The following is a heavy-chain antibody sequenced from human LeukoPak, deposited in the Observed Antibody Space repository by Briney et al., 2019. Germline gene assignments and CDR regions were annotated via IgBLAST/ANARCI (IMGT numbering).Heavy chain of an antibody. V-gene: IGHV4-59*01. CDR3: ARSYDTNFDY. Sequence: PSEALSLTCTVSGGSIRSYYWSWIRQPPGKGLEWIGYIYFSGSTSYNPSLKSRVTISVDRSKNQFSLKLSSVAAADTAVYYCARSYDTNFDYWGQGTLVTVSS. CDR1: GGSIRSYY. D-gene: IGHD3-3*01. CDR2: IYFSGST. J-gene: IGHJ4*02.